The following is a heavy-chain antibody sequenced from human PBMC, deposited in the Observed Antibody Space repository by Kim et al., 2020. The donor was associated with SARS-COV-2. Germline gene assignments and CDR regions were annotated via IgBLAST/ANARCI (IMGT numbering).Heavy chain of an antibody. CDR3: ARSGDSSDGYNYWSRNWFDP. V-gene: IGHV1-69*13. Sequence: SVKVSCKASGGTFSSYAISWVRQAPGQGLEWMGGIIPIFGTANYAQKFQGRVTITADESTSTAYMELSSLRSEDTAVYYCARSGDSSDGYNYWSRNWFDPWGQGTLVTVSS. J-gene: IGHJ5*02. D-gene: IGHD5-12*01. CDR2: IIPIFGTA. CDR1: GGTFSSYA.